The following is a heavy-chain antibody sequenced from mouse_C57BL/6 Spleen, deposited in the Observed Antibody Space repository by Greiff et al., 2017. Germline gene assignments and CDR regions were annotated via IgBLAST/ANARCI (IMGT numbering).Heavy chain of an antibody. J-gene: IGHJ4*01. CDR3: SRSYYGNGGAMDY. CDR2: IHPNSGST. V-gene: IGHV1-64*01. CDR1: GYTFTSSW. Sequence: VQLQQPGAELVKPGASVKLSCKASGYTFTSSWMPWVKQRPGQGLEWIGMIHPNSGSTNYNEKFKSKATLTVDKSSSTAYMQLSSLTSEDSAVYYYSRSYYGNGGAMDYWGQGTSVTVSS. D-gene: IGHD2-1*01.